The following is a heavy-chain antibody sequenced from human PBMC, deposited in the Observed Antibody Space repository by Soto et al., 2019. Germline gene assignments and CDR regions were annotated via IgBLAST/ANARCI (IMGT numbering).Heavy chain of an antibody. J-gene: IGHJ6*02. V-gene: IGHV3-53*01. Sequence: HPGGSLRLSCAASGFTVTSNYMSWVRQAPGKGLEWVSVIYSGGSTYYADSVKGRFTISRDNSKNTLYLQMNSLRAEDTAVYYCARVGAEGSYGMDVWGQGTTVTVSS. CDR2: IYSGGST. CDR1: GFTVTSNY. CDR3: ARVGAEGSYGMDV.